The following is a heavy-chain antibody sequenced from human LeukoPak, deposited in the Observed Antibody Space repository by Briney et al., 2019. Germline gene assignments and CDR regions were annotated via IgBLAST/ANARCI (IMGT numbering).Heavy chain of an antibody. Sequence: PGGSLRLSCAASGFPFSSNSMNWVRQAPGKGLEWVSSISGSSTFIYYTDSVKGRFTLSRDNAKNSLYLQMNSLRAEDTAVYYCANDLHGNNWSDAFDLWGQGTMVTVSS. CDR2: ISGSSTFI. V-gene: IGHV3-21*01. J-gene: IGHJ3*01. CDR1: GFPFSSNS. D-gene: IGHD5-24*01. CDR3: ANDLHGNNWSDAFDL.